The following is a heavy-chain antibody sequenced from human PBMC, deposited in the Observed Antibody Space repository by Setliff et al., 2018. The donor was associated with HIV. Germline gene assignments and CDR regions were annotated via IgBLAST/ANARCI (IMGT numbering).Heavy chain of an antibody. V-gene: IGHV4-39*01. J-gene: IGHJ4*02. Sequence: SETLSLTCTVSGGSISSGYYYWGWIRQPPGKGLEWIGTIYYSGSKSRVTISVDTSKNQFSLKLSSVTAADTAVYYCARQLSNSLECWGQGTPVTVSS. D-gene: IGHD2-8*01. CDR1: GGSISSGYYY. CDR3: ARQLSNSLEC. CDR2: IYYSGS.